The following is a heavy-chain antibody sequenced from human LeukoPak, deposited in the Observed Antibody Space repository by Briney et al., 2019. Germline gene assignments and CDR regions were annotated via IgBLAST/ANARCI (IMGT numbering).Heavy chain of an antibody. J-gene: IGHJ5*02. D-gene: IGHD3-22*01. V-gene: IGHV1-46*01. Sequence: ASVKVSCKASGYTFTSYYMHWVRQAPGQGLEWMGIINPSGGSTSYAQKFQGRVTMTRDTSTSTVYMELSGMRSEDTAVYYCARDRVGVHDSSGYWFDPWGQGTLVTVSS. CDR1: GYTFTSYY. CDR3: ARDRVGVHDSSGYWFDP. CDR2: INPSGGST.